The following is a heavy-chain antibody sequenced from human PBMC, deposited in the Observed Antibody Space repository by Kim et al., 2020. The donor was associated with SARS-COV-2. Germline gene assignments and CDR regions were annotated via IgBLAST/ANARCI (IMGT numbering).Heavy chain of an antibody. CDR3: AREASYSNDGISSGFDY. Sequence: VKGRFTIARDNSKNTLYLQMNSLRAEDTAVYYCAREASYSNDGISSGFDYWGQGTLVTVSS. J-gene: IGHJ4*02. V-gene: IGHV3-30*07. D-gene: IGHD4-4*01.